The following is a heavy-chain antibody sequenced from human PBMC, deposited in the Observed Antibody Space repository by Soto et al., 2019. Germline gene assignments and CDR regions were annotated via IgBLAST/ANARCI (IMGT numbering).Heavy chain of an antibody. D-gene: IGHD1-26*01. Sequence: EVQLVESGGGLVKDGGSLRLSCAVSGITFSNAWMAWVRQAPGKGLEWVGRIQKKADGGATEYAASVKGRLSISRDDSKNTLSLQMDGLKTEDSDVYYCTIMGVGTFQYGGQGTLLTVSS. CDR3: TIMGVGTFQY. V-gene: IGHV3-15*01. J-gene: IGHJ4*02. CDR1: GITFSNAW. CDR2: IQKKADGGAT.